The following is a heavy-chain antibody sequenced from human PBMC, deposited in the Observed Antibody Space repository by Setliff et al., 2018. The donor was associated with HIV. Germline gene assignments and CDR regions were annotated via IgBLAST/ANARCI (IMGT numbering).Heavy chain of an antibody. CDR3: AHVNSFRSVYFDS. CDR1: GFSLSTSGMC. CDR2: ISWDGDT. V-gene: IGHV2-5*08. J-gene: IGHJ4*01. D-gene: IGHD3-10*01. Sequence: GSGPTLVNPTQTLTLTCTFSGFSLSTSGMCVSWIRQPPGKALEWLARISWDGDTRYNPSLKGRLTVTKATSNNHVVLMMSHMDPADTATYFCAHVNSFRSVYFDSWGEGMLVTVSS.